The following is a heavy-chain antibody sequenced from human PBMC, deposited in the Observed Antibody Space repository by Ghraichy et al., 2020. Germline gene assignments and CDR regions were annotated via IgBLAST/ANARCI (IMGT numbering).Heavy chain of an antibody. J-gene: IGHJ3*01. V-gene: IGHV3-43*01. Sequence: GGSLRLSCAASGFTFDDFTMHWVRQVPGKGLEWVSLITWNSVSTDYRESVKGRFTISRDNAKNSLYLQMNRLTTEDTGLYYCAKDIDSGSREATFDVWGQGTVVTVSS. CDR1: GFTFDDFT. CDR2: ITWNSVST. D-gene: IGHD5-12*01. CDR3: AKDIDSGSREATFDV.